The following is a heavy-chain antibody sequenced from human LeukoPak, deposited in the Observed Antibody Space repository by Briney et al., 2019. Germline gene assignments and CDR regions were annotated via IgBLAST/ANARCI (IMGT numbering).Heavy chain of an antibody. D-gene: IGHD1-26*01. J-gene: IGHJ4*02. CDR2: IYTRGST. CDR1: GGSISSGGYS. CDR3: AREPSGNYLLDY. Sequence: TLSLTCTVSGGSISSGGYSWSWIRQPAGKGLEWIGRIYTRGSTNYNPSLKSRVTISVDTSKNQFSLKLSSVTAADTAVYYCAREPSGNYLLDYWGQGTLVTVSS. V-gene: IGHV4-61*02.